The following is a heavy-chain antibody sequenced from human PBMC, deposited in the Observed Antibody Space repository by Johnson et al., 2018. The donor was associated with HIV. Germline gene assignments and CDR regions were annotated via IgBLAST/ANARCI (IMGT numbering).Heavy chain of an antibody. V-gene: IGHV3-30-3*01. D-gene: IGHD6-19*01. J-gene: IGHJ3*02. CDR3: ARDIIAVAGYDAFDI. Sequence: QVQLVDSGGGVVQPGRSLRLSCAASGFTFSSYAMHWVRQAPGKGLEWVAVISYDGSNKYYADSVKGRFTISRDNSKNTLYLQMNSLRAEDTAVYYCARDIIAVAGYDAFDICGQGTMVTVSS. CDR1: GFTFSSYA. CDR2: ISYDGSNK.